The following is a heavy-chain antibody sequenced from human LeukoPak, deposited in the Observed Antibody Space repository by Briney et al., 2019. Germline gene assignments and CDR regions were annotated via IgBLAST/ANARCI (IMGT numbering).Heavy chain of an antibody. D-gene: IGHD6-13*01. CDR2: IYYSGST. CDR3: ARDRYGIAAAGPLHYYYYGMDV. V-gene: IGHV4-59*01. J-gene: IGHJ6*02. CDR1: GGSISSYY. Sequence: SETLSLTCTVSGGSISSYYWSWIRQPPGKGLEWIGYIYYSGSTNYNPSLKSRVTISVDTSKNQFSLKLSSVTAADTAVYYCARDRYGIAAAGPLHYYYYGMDVWGQGTTVTVSS.